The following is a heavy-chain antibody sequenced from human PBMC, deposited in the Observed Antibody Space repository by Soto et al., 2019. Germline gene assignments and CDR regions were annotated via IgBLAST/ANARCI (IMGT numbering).Heavy chain of an antibody. D-gene: IGHD3-22*01. CDR3: AREIYDSSGYYAPFDY. CDR1: GYTFTSYY. CDR2: INPSGGST. Sequence: GASVKVSCKASGYTFTSYYMHWARQAPGQGLEWMGIINPSGGSTRYAQKFQGRVTMTRDTSTSTVYMELSSLRSEDTAVYYCAREIYDSSGYYAPFDYWGQGTLVTVSS. J-gene: IGHJ4*02. V-gene: IGHV1-46*01.